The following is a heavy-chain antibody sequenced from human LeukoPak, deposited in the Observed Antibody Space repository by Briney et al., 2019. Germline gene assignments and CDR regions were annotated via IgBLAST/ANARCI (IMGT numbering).Heavy chain of an antibody. CDR1: GGSISSSSYY. V-gene: IGHV4-39*01. J-gene: IGHJ4*02. D-gene: IGHD6-19*01. CDR3: ARVGGYSSYDY. Sequence: PSETLSLTCTVSGGSISSSSYYWGWIRQPPGKGLEWIGRIYYSGSTYYNPSLKSRVTISVDTSKNQLSLKLSSVTAADTAVYYCARVGGYSSYDYWGQGTLVTVSS. CDR2: IYYSGST.